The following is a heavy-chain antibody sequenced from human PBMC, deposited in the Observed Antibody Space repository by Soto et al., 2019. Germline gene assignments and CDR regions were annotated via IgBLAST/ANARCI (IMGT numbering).Heavy chain of an antibody. Sequence: PGGSLRLSCAASGFTFSGSAMHWVRQASGKGLEGVGRIRSKANSYATAYAASVKGRFTISRDDSKNTAYLQMNSLKTEDTAVYYCTRRWSMVRGSGMDVWGQGTTVTVSS. J-gene: IGHJ6*02. D-gene: IGHD3-10*01. CDR2: IRSKANSYAT. CDR1: GFTFSGSA. CDR3: TRRWSMVRGSGMDV. V-gene: IGHV3-73*01.